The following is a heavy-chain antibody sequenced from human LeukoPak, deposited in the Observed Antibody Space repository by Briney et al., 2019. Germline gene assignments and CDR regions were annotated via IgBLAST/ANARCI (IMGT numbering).Heavy chain of an antibody. V-gene: IGHV3-30*02. Sequence: GGSLRLSCAESGFTFSGYGMHWVRQAPGKGLEWVAFIRYDGSNKYYADSVKGRFTISRDNSKNTLYLQMNSLRAEDTAVYYCAKDTWNDVYLDYWGQGTLVTVSS. J-gene: IGHJ4*02. CDR1: GFTFSGYG. D-gene: IGHD1-1*01. CDR2: IRYDGSNK. CDR3: AKDTWNDVYLDY.